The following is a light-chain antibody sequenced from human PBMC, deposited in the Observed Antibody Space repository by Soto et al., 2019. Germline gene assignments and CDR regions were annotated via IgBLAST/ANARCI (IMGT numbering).Light chain of an antibody. V-gene: IGKV3-20*01. J-gene: IGKJ4*01. CDR2: GAS. Sequence: EIVLTQSPGTLSLSPGERATLSCRASQSVSSSYLAWYQQKPGQAPRLLIYGASSRATGIPDRFSGSGSGTDFNLTISRLEPEDFAVYYCRQYGSSGLTFGGGTKVEIK. CDR3: RQYGSSGLT. CDR1: QSVSSSY.